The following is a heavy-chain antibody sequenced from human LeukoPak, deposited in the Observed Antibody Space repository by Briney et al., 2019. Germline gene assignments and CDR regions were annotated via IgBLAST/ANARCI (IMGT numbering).Heavy chain of an antibody. CDR3: AGGSGYYFDY. D-gene: IGHD3-16*01. CDR1: GGSFSGYY. Sequence: PSETLSLTCAVYGGSFSGYYWSRIRQPPGKGLEWIGYIYYSGSTNYNPSLKSRVTISVDTSKNQFSLKLSSVTAADTAVYYCAGGSGYYFDYWGQGTLVTVSS. V-gene: IGHV4-59*01. J-gene: IGHJ4*02. CDR2: IYYSGST.